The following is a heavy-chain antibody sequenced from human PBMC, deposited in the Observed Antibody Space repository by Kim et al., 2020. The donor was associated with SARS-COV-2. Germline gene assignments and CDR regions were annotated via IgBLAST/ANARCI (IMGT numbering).Heavy chain of an antibody. CDR3: ARDEEYITIHYHGMDV. Sequence: GGSLRLSCAASGFTFSSYSMNWVRQAPGKGLEWVSSISSSSSYIYYADSMKGRFTISRDNAKNSLYLQMNSLRAEDTAVYYCARDEEYITIHYHGMDVWGQGTTVTVSS. J-gene: IGHJ6*02. CDR2: ISSSSSYI. D-gene: IGHD1-20*01. V-gene: IGHV3-21*01. CDR1: GFTFSSYS.